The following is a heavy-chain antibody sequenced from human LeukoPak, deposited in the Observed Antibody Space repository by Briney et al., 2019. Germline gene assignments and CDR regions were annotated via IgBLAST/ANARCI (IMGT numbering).Heavy chain of an antibody. CDR1: GFTVSSNH. CDR2: FYIGGTT. CDR3: ARDGSSHYYFDY. V-gene: IGHV3-53*01. D-gene: IGHD2-15*01. Sequence: PGGSLRLSCAASGFTVSSNHMNWVRQAPGRGLEWVSIFYIGGTTYYSDSVRGRFTISRDNSKNTLYLEMNSLRAEDTAVYYCARDGSSHYYFDYWGQGTLVTVSS. J-gene: IGHJ4*02.